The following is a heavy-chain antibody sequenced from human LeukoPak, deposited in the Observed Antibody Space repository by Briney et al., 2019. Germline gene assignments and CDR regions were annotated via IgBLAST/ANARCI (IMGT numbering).Heavy chain of an antibody. J-gene: IGHJ4*02. D-gene: IGHD3-3*01. CDR1: GFTFDTYA. CDR2: ISGSGGST. V-gene: IGHV3-23*01. Sequence: GESLRLSCAASGFTFDTYAMSWVRQAPGKGLEWVSGISGSGGSTYYADSVKGRFTISRDNSKNTLYLQMNSLRAEDTAVYYCAKATLFGVVIIGYFDYWGQGTLVTVSS. CDR3: AKATLFGVVIIGYFDY.